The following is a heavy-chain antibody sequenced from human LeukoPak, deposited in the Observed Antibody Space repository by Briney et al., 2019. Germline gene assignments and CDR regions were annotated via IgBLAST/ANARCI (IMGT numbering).Heavy chain of an antibody. CDR3: ARDTLDSSGYYFAFDAFDI. Sequence: QAGGSLRLSCAASGFTFSSYAMHWVRQAPGKGLEWVAVISYDGSNKYYADSVKGRFTISRDNSKNTLYLQMNSLRAEDTAVYYCARDTLDSSGYYFAFDAFDIWGQGTMVTVSS. D-gene: IGHD3-22*01. CDR2: ISYDGSNK. V-gene: IGHV3-30*01. CDR1: GFTFSSYA. J-gene: IGHJ3*02.